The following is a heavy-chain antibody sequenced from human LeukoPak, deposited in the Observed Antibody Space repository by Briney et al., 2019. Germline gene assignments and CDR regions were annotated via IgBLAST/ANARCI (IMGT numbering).Heavy chain of an antibody. CDR2: IYTSGST. Sequence: SETLSLTCTVSGGSISSGSYYWSWIRQPAGKGLEWIGRIYTSGSTNYNPSLKSRVTISVDTSKNQFSLKLSSVTAADTAVYYCARGADFCSGYSDLYYFDYWGQGTLVTVSS. CDR1: GGSISSGSYY. J-gene: IGHJ4*02. V-gene: IGHV4-61*02. D-gene: IGHD3-3*01. CDR3: ARGADFCSGYSDLYYFDY.